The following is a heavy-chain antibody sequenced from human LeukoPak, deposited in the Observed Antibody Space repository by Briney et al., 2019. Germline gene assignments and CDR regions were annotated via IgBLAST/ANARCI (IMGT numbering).Heavy chain of an antibody. J-gene: IGHJ4*02. CDR3: GRDLYGDDHTDY. D-gene: IGHD4-17*01. Sequence: GGSLRHSCAASGFTFSNYWMHWVRQAPGKGLVWVSRINSDGSSTSYADSVKGRFTISRDNAKNTLYLQMDSLRAEDTAVYYCGRDLYGDDHTDYWGQGTLVTVSS. V-gene: IGHV3-74*01. CDR2: INSDGSST. CDR1: GFTFSNYW.